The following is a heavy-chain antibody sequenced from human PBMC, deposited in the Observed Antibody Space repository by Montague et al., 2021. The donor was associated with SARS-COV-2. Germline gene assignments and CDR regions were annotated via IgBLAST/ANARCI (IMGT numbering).Heavy chain of an antibody. J-gene: IGHJ5*02. CDR3: ARFGSGTLEFDP. D-gene: IGHD1-26*01. CDR2: IRTTGHT. Sequence: TLSLTCTVSGASISTGIYYRSWIREPAGKGLEWIGRIRTTGHTDYNSSLESRVFMSVDTSTNQFSLSLTSVTAADTAVYFCARFGSGTLEFDPWGQGTLVTVSS. CDR1: GASISTGIYY. V-gene: IGHV4-61*02.